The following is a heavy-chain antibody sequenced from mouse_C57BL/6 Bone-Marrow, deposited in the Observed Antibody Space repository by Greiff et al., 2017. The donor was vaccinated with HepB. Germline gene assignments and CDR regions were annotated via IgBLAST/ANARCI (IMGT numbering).Heavy chain of an antibody. V-gene: IGHV8-8*01. J-gene: IGHJ2*01. Sequence: VTLKVSGPGILQPSQTLSLTCSFSGFSLSTFGMGVGWIRQPSGKGLEWLEHIWWDDDKYYNPALKSRLTIAKDTTKNQVFLKIANVDTADTATYYCARLYGYDDYFDYWGQGTTLTVSA. D-gene: IGHD2-2*01. CDR2: IWWDDDK. CDR3: ARLYGYDDYFDY. CDR1: GFSLSTFGMG.